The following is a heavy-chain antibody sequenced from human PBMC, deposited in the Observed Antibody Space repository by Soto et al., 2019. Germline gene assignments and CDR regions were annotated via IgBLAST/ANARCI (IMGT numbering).Heavy chain of an antibody. D-gene: IGHD4-17*01. Sequence: ASVKGACKASGYTFTSYYRHWVRQAPGQGLEWMGIINPSGGSTSYAQKFQGRVTMTRDTSTSTVYMELSSLRSEDTATYYCAHFDDYGDYYDYWGQGTRVTVSS. CDR2: INPSGGST. CDR3: AHFDDYGDYYDY. V-gene: IGHV1-46*01. J-gene: IGHJ4*02. CDR1: GYTFTSYY.